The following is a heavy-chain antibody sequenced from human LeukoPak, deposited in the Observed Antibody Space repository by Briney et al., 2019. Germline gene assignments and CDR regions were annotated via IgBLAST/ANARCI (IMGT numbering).Heavy chain of an antibody. CDR3: ARVDYYSSRYYYYMDV. V-gene: IGHV1-2*02. D-gene: IGHD4-11*01. Sequence: ASVKVSCKASGYTFTGYYMHWVRQAPGQGLEWMGWINPNSGGTNYAQKFQGRVTMTRDTSISTAYMELSRLRSDDTAVYYCARVDYYSSRYYYYMDVWGKGTTVTVSS. CDR1: GYTFTGYY. J-gene: IGHJ6*03. CDR2: INPNSGGT.